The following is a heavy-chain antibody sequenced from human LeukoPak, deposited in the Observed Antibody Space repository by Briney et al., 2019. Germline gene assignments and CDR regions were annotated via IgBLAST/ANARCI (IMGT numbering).Heavy chain of an antibody. CDR3: ARGSSSWGHYFDY. Sequence: GGSLRLSCAASGFTFSSYWMLWVRQAPGKGLVWVSRINTDGSSTSYADSVKGRFTISRDNAKNTLYLQMNSLRAEDTAVYYCARGSSSWGHYFDYWGQGTLVTVSS. CDR1: GFTFSSYW. V-gene: IGHV3-74*01. J-gene: IGHJ4*02. CDR2: INTDGSST. D-gene: IGHD6-13*01.